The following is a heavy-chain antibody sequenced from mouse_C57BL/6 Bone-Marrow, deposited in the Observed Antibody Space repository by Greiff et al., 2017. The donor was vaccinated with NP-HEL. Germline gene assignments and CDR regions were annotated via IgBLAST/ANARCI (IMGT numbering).Heavy chain of an antibody. CDR2: IHPNSGST. CDR3: VTGIYGILLFDY. D-gene: IGHD2-1*01. J-gene: IGHJ2*01. V-gene: IGHV1-64*01. Sequence: VQLQQSGAELVKPGASVKLSCKASGYTFTSYWMHWVKQRPGQGLEWIGMIHPNSGSTNYNEKFKSKATLTVDKSSSTAYMQLSSLTSEDSAVYYCVTGIYGILLFDYWGQGTTLTVSS. CDR1: GYTFTSYW.